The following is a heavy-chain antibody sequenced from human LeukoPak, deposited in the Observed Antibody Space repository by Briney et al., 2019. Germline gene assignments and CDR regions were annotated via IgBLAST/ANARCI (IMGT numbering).Heavy chain of an antibody. CDR1: GYTFTGYY. D-gene: IGHD5-12*01. V-gene: IGHV1-2*06. CDR2: INPNSGGT. Sequence: GASVKVSCTASGYTFTGYYMHWVRQATGQGLEWMGRINPNSGGTNYAQKFQGRVTMTRDTSISTAYMELSRLRSDDTAVYYCASGVATIKGQFDYWGQGTLVTVSS. J-gene: IGHJ4*02. CDR3: ASGVATIKGQFDY.